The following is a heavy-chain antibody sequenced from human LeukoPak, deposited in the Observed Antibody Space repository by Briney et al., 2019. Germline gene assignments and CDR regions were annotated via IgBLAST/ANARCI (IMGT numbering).Heavy chain of an antibody. J-gene: IGHJ4*02. Sequence: SETLSLTCTVSGYSISSGYSISSGYYWGWIRQPPGKGLEWIGSIYDSGSTYYNPSLKSRVTISVDTSKNQISLKLSSVTAADTAVYFCARVSAAAGTFDYWGQGTLVTVSS. CDR1: GYSISSGYSISSGYY. D-gene: IGHD6-13*01. CDR2: IYDSGST. CDR3: ARVSAAAGTFDY. V-gene: IGHV4-38-2*02.